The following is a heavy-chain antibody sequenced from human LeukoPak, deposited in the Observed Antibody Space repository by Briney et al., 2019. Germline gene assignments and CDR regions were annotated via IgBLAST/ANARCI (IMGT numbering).Heavy chain of an antibody. V-gene: IGHV1-2*02. D-gene: IGHD6-13*01. CDR3: ARGINTGYSSSWYLYYFDY. CDR1: GYTFTAYY. Sequence: ASVKVSCKASGYTFTAYYLHWVRQAPGQGLEWMGWINPNSGGTKYVQKFQGRVTMTRDTSINTAYMEVSRLRSDDTAVYYCARGINTGYSSSWYLYYFDYWGQGTLVTVSS. J-gene: IGHJ4*02. CDR2: INPNSGGT.